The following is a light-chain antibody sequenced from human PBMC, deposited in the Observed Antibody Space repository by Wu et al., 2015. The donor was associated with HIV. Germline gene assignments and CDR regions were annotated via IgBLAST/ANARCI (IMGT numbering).Light chain of an antibody. CDR3: LQDYEYPRT. CDR2: TAS. Sequence: IQMTQSPSSLSASVGDRVTVTCRASQGIRSDLSWYRQKPGKAPELLIYTASTLQPGVPSRFSGSGSGTDFTLTISSPQPDDSATYYCLQDYEYPRTFGQGTKVSIK. CDR1: QGIRSD. V-gene: IGKV1-6*01. J-gene: IGKJ1*01.